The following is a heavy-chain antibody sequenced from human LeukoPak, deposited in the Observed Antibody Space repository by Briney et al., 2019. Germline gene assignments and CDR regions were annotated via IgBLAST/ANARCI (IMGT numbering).Heavy chain of an antibody. V-gene: IGHV4-61*01. CDR1: GDSISRSRHF. J-gene: IGHJ3*02. Sequence: PSETLSLTCNVSGDSISRSRHFWAWIRQPPGKGLEWIGYIYYSGSTNYNPSLKSRVTISVDTSKNQFSLKLSSVTAADTAVYYCARDAASYDGGNSAFDIWGQGTMVTVSS. D-gene: IGHD4-23*01. CDR2: IYYSGST. CDR3: ARDAASYDGGNSAFDI.